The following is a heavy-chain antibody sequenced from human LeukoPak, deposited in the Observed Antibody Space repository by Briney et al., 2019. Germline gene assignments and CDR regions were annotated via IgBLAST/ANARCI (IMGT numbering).Heavy chain of an antibody. CDR2: MNPNSGNT. V-gene: IGHV1-8*03. J-gene: IGHJ6*03. CDR3: ARGKIGITIFGVGSHYYMDV. CDR1: GYTFTSYD. D-gene: IGHD3-3*01. Sequence: ASVKVSCKASGYTFTSYDINWVRQATGQGLEWMGWMNPNSGNTGYAQKFQGRVTITGNTSISTAYMELSSLRSEDTAVYYCARGKIGITIFGVGSHYYMDVWGKGTTVTVSS.